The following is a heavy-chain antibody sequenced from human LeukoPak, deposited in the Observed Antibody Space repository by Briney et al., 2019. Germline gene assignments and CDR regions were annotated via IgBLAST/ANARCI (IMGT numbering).Heavy chain of an antibody. CDR3: ASQSPSDSSGWYGGAFDI. CDR2: IIHIFGTA. J-gene: IGHJ3*02. V-gene: IGHV1-69*13. Sequence: SVKVSCKASGGTFSSYAISWVRQAPGQGLEWMGGIIHIFGTANYAQKFQGRVTITADESTSTAYMELSSLRSEDTAVYYCASQSPSDSSGWYGGAFDIWGQGTMVTVSS. D-gene: IGHD6-19*01. CDR1: GGTFSSYA.